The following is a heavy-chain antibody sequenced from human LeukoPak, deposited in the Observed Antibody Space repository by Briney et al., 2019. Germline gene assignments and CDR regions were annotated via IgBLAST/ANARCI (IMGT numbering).Heavy chain of an antibody. V-gene: IGHV3-48*04. D-gene: IGHD3-10*01. CDR2: ISSSSNNI. CDR3: ARLYDSGNYRGLGMDV. CDR1: GFTFSSYS. J-gene: IGHJ6*02. Sequence: GGSLRLSCAASGFTFSSYSMNWVRQAPGKGLEWLSYISSSSNNIYYTDSVKGRFTISRDNAKNSLYLQMNSLRAEDTAVYYCARLYDSGNYRGLGMDVWGQGTTVTVSS.